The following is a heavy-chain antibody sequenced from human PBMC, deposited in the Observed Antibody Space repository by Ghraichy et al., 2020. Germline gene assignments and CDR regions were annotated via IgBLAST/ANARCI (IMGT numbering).Heavy chain of an antibody. V-gene: IGHV3-23*01. D-gene: IGHD2-15*01. CDR3: AKGDISSCYSRLDY. CDR2: ISGSGGNT. Sequence: GGSLRLSCAASGFTFSSHAMSWVRQVSGKGLEWVSSISGSGGNTYYADSVKGRFTISRDNSKNTMYLQMTSLRAEDTALYYCAKGDISSCYSRLDYWGQGNLVIVSS. J-gene: IGHJ4*02. CDR1: GFTFSSHA.